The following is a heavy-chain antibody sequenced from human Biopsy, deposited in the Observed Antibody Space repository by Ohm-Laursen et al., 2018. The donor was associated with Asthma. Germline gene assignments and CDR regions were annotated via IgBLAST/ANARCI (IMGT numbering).Heavy chain of an antibody. J-gene: IGHJ6*02. V-gene: IGHV1-69*13. CDR3: ARGYSGTDRIVYYYSGMEV. CDR2: LNPVLGTA. Sequence: SVKVSCKASGDSLGSSINYAISWVRQAPRQGLEWMGGLNPVLGTADYAPMFEGRVTITADESTSTAYLELTSLRFEDTAVYYCARGYSGTDRIVYYYSGMEVWGQGTTVTVSS. D-gene: IGHD5-12*01. CDR1: GDSLGSSINYA.